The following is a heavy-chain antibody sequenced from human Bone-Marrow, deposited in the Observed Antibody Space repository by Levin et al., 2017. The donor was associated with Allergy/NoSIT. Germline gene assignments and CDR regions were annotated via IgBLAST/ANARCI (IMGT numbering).Heavy chain of an antibody. D-gene: IGHD1-14*01. CDR2: ITSNTGSI. J-gene: IGHJ4*02. CDR1: GFTFNDYA. Sequence: AGGSLRLSCAASGFTFNDYAMHWVRQAPGKGLEWVSGITSNTGSIGYADSVKGRFTISRDNAKKSLYLQMNSLRAEDTALYYCVKDRETGRRYYFDDWGQGTLVTVSS. V-gene: IGHV3-9*01. CDR3: VKDRETGRRYYFDD.